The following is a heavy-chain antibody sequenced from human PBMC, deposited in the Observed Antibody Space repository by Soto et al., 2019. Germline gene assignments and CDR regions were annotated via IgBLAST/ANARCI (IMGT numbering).Heavy chain of an antibody. CDR3: ARSVGYEGSYYGMDV. CDR1: GFTSSSYG. Sequence: ESGGGVVQPGRSLRLSCAASGFTSSSYGMHWVRQAPGKGLEWVAVIWYDGSNKYYADSVKGRFTISRDNSKNTLYLQMNSLRAEDTAVYYCARSVGYEGSYYGMDVWGQGTTVTVSS. CDR2: IWYDGSNK. V-gene: IGHV3-33*01. D-gene: IGHD5-12*01. J-gene: IGHJ6*02.